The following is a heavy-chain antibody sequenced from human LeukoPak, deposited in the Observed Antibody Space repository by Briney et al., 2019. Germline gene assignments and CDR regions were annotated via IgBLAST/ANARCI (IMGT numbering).Heavy chain of an antibody. CDR1: GYTFTGYD. D-gene: IGHD6-13*01. Sequence: ASVKVSCKASGYTFTGYDIHWMRQAPGQGLEWMGRINPYSGDTNFAQKFQGRVTMTRDKSITTAYMDLSSLTPDDTAVYFCARDQGSLTRSWYTGYWGQGTQVTVSS. V-gene: IGHV1-2*06. J-gene: IGHJ4*02. CDR3: ARDQGSLTRSWYTGY. CDR2: INPYSGDT.